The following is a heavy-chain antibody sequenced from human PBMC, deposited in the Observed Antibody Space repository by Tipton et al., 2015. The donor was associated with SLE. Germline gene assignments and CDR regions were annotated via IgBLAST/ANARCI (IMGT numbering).Heavy chain of an antibody. Sequence: SLRLSCVTSGFIFDDYAIHWVRQPPGRGLEWVAGMNWNGGIIIYSDSVKGRFTISRDNVKNSVSLQMNGLRNDDTAFYYCAKASDNSPVSYFFDSWGRGTLVAVS. D-gene: IGHD2/OR15-2a*01. V-gene: IGHV3-9*01. J-gene: IGHJ2*01. CDR2: MNWNGGII. CDR1: GFIFDDYA. CDR3: AKASDNSPVSYFFDS.